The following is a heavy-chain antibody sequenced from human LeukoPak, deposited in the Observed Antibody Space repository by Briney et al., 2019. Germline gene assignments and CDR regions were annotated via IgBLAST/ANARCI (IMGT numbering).Heavy chain of an antibody. CDR3: AKEIDIVVVPAAI. CDR1: GFTFSSYA. V-gene: IGHV3-23*01. Sequence: GGSLRLSCAASGFTFSSYAMSWVRQAPGKGLEWVSAISGSGGSTYYADSVKGRITIPRDNSKNTLYLQMNSLRAEDTAVYYCAKEIDIVVVPAAIWGQGTLVTVSS. CDR2: ISGSGGST. J-gene: IGHJ4*02. D-gene: IGHD2-2*01.